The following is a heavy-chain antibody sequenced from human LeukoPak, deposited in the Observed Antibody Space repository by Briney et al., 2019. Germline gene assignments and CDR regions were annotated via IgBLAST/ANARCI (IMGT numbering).Heavy chain of an antibody. V-gene: IGHV3-23*01. D-gene: IGHD1-1*01. CDR2: ISRGGDVT. Sequence: GGSLRLSCAATGFTFNSYALSWVRQAPGKGLEWVSAISRGGDVTYYADAVEGRFTISRDNSKKMLFLQMSSLRAEDTATYYCTKEATATGYASDWGQGTLVTVSS. J-gene: IGHJ4*02. CDR1: GFTFNSYA. CDR3: TKEATATGYASD.